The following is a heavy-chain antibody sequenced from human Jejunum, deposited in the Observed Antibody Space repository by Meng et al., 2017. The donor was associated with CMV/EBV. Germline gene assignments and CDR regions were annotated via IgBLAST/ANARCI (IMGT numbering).Heavy chain of an antibody. Sequence: CCAASGFTFSSSWMHWVRQAPGKGLVWVSRINSDGSSATYADSVKGRFTISRDNAKNTLYLQMNSLRAEDTAVYYCWRGDGYGMDVWGQGTTVTVSS. CDR3: WRGDGYGMDV. J-gene: IGHJ6*02. D-gene: IGHD5-24*01. CDR2: INSDGSSA. CDR1: GFTFSSSW. V-gene: IGHV3-74*01.